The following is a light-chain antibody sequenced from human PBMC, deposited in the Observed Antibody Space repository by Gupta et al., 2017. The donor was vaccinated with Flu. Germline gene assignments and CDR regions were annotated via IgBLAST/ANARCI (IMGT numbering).Light chain of an antibody. V-gene: IGLV1-44*01. CDR2: GNN. CDR3: AAWDDSLNGHYV. CDR1: SSNIGSNT. Sequence: QRVTISCSGSSSNIGSNTVNWYQQVPGTAPKLLIYGNNQRPSGVPDRFSGSKSGTSASLAISGLQSEDEADYYCAAWDDSLNGHYVFGTGTKVTAL. J-gene: IGLJ1*01.